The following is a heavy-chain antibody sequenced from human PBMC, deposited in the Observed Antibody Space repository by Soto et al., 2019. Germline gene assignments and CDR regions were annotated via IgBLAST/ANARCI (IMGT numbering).Heavy chain of an antibody. Sequence: ASVKVSCKASGGTFSSYAISWVRQAPGQGLEWMGGIIPIFGTANYAQKFQGRVTITADESTSTACMELSSLRSEDTAVYYCASPAASGWQYYFDYWGQGTLVTVSS. CDR3: ASPAASGWQYYFDY. J-gene: IGHJ4*02. CDR2: IIPIFGTA. D-gene: IGHD6-19*01. CDR1: GGTFSSYA. V-gene: IGHV1-69*13.